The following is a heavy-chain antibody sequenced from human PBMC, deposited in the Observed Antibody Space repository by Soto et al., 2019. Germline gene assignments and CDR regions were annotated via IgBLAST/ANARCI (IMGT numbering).Heavy chain of an antibody. V-gene: IGHV5-10-1*01. CDR3: ARHPHYYYYDSSGPDAFDI. CDR1: GDSFTSYW. CDR2: IDPSDAYT. J-gene: IGHJ3*02. Sequence: GESLKISCKGSGDSFTSYWISWVRQMPGKGLEWMGRIDPSDAYTNYSPSFQGHVTISADKSISTAYLQWSSLKASDTAMYYCARHPHYYYYDSSGPDAFDIWGQGTMVTVSS. D-gene: IGHD3-22*01.